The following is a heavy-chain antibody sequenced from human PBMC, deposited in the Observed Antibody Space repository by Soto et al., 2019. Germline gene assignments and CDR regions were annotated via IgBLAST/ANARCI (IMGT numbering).Heavy chain of an antibody. V-gene: IGHV3-48*02. J-gene: IGHJ5*01. CDR3: ARDTGLISIFGVIDNWFDS. CDR1: GFNFSTYS. Sequence: PGGSLRLSCAASGFNFSTYSMNWVRQAPGKGLEWVSYISSSSRTRYYAESVKGRFTISRDNAKNSVSLQMNSLRDEDTAVYYCARDTGLISIFGVIDNWFDSWGQGTLVTVSS. CDR2: ISSSSRTR. D-gene: IGHD3-3*01.